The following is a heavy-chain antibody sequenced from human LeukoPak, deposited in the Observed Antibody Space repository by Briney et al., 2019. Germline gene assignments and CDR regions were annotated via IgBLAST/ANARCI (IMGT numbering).Heavy chain of an antibody. Sequence: SQTLSLTCAVSGGSISSGGYSWSWIRQPPGKGLEWIGYIYYSGSTYYNQSLKSRVTMSVDTSKSQFSLKLSSVTAADTAVYYCARKGLYCSGGSCYSPFDYWGQGTLVSVSS. CDR3: ARKGLYCSGGSCYSPFDY. J-gene: IGHJ4*02. V-gene: IGHV4-30-4*07. CDR1: GGSISSGGYS. D-gene: IGHD2-15*01. CDR2: IYYSGST.